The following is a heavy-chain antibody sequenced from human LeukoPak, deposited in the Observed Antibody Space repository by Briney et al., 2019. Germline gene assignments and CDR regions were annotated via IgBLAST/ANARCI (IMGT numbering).Heavy chain of an antibody. CDR2: LSYDGSLK. J-gene: IGHJ4*02. CDR1: GFTFINYG. Sequence: GRSLGLSCAASGFTFINYGIHWVRQTPGKGLEWVAVLSYDGSLKYYADFVAGRFTISRDDSKNTVYLQTSSLRAEDTALYYCARDERLNYGSIDYWGQGTLVIVSS. CDR3: ARDERLNYGSIDY. D-gene: IGHD3-10*01. V-gene: IGHV3-30*04.